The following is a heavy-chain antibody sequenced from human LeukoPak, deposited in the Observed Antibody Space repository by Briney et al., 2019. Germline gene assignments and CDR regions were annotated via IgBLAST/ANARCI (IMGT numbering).Heavy chain of an antibody. CDR2: IIPIFGTA. Sequence: SVKVSCKASGGTFSSYAISWVRQAPGQGLEWMGRIIPIFGTANYAQKFQGRVTITTDESTSTVYMELSSLRSEDTAVYYCARDSEQWLVRGGYFDYWGQGTLVTVSS. CDR1: GGTFSSYA. J-gene: IGHJ4*02. V-gene: IGHV1-69*05. CDR3: ARDSEQWLVRGGYFDY. D-gene: IGHD6-19*01.